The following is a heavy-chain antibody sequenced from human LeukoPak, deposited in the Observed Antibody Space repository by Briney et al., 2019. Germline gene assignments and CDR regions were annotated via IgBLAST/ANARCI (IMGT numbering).Heavy chain of an antibody. Sequence: GSLRLSCAASGFTFSSYSMNWVRQAPGKGLEWVSSISSSSSYIYYADSVKGRFTISRDNAKNSLYLQMNSLRAEDTAVYYCARDRPYYDSSGYDYWGQGTLVTVSS. D-gene: IGHD3-22*01. V-gene: IGHV3-21*01. CDR3: ARDRPYYDSSGYDY. CDR1: GFTFSSYS. J-gene: IGHJ4*02. CDR2: ISSSSSYI.